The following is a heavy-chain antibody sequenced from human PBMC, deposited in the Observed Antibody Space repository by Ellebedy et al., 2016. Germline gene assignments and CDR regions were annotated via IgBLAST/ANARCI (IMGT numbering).Heavy chain of an antibody. CDR2: IYYSGST. J-gene: IGHJ4*02. CDR3: AREGNSGWYEY. CDR1: GGSISSSSYY. V-gene: IGHV4-39*07. Sequence: SETLSLXCTVSGGSISSSSYYWGWIRQPPGKGLEWIGSIYYSGSTYYNPSLKSRVTISVDTSKNQFSLKLSSVTAADTAVYYCAREGNSGWYEYWGQGTLVTVSS. D-gene: IGHD6-19*01.